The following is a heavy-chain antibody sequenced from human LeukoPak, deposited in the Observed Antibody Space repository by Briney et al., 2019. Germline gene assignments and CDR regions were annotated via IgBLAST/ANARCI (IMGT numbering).Heavy chain of an antibody. D-gene: IGHD2-15*01. CDR2: IRQDGSEK. CDR1: GFTFSDYW. Sequence: PGGSLRLSCAASGFTFSDYWMTWVRQAPGKGLERVANIRQDGSEKYHVDSVKGRFTISRDNAKNSVYLQMNSLRAEDTAVYYCARISCSRSSCYGVYDYWGQGSQVTVSS. V-gene: IGHV3-7*01. J-gene: IGHJ4*02. CDR3: ARISCSRSSCYGVYDY.